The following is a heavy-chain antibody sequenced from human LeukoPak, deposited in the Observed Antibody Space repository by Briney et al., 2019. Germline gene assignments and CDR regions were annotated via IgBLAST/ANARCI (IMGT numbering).Heavy chain of an antibody. Sequence: PGGSLRLSCAASGFTVSNNYMSWVRQAPGKGLEWVSVIYSGGSAYYADSVKGRFTISRDNSKNTVYLQMNSLRAEDTAVYYCARDLNYDSVYWGQGTLVTVSS. J-gene: IGHJ4*02. CDR2: IYSGGSA. V-gene: IGHV3-53*01. CDR3: ARDLNYDSVY. CDR1: GFTVSNNY. D-gene: IGHD3-22*01.